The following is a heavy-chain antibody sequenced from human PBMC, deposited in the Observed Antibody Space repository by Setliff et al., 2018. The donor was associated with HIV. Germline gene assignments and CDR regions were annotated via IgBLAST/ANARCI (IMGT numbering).Heavy chain of an antibody. CDR1: GGSMSSYY. D-gene: IGHD3-10*01. CDR2: IYYTGST. V-gene: IGHV4-59*01. Sequence: KTSETLSLTCTVSGGSMSSYYWSWIRQPPGKGLEWIGSIYYTGSTDYNPSLMSRVTISLDTPKNQLSLKLNSVIAADTAAYYCARNRVPSSLWGQGTLVTVS. CDR3: ARNRVPSSL. J-gene: IGHJ4*02.